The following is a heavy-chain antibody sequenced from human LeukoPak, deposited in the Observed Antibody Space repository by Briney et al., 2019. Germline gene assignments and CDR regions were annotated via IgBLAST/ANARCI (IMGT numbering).Heavy chain of an antibody. CDR2: IYYSGST. CDR3: ARDHHYYYYMDV. Sequence: PSETLSLTCTVSGGSISSYYWSWIRQPPGKGLEWIGYIYYSGSTNYNPFLKSRVTISVDTSKNQFSLKLSSVTAADTAVYYCARDHHYYYYMDVWGKGTTVTVSS. CDR1: GGSISSYY. J-gene: IGHJ6*03. V-gene: IGHV4-59*01.